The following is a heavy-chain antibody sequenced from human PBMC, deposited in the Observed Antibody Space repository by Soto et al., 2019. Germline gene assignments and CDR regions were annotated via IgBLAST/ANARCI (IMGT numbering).Heavy chain of an antibody. CDR3: ASRYCSGGSCYHGMDV. CDR1: GFTFSSYA. J-gene: IGHJ6*02. D-gene: IGHD2-15*01. V-gene: IGHV3-23*01. Sequence: GGSLRLSCAASGFTFSSYAMSWVRQAPGKGLEWVSAISGSGGSTYYADSVKGRFTISRDNSKNTLYLQMNSLKASDTAMYYCASRYCSGGSCYHGMDVWGQGTTVTVSS. CDR2: ISGSGGST.